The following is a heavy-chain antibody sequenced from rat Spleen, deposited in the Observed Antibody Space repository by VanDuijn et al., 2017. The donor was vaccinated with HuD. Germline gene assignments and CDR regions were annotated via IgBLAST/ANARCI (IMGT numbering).Heavy chain of an antibody. CDR2: ITDRGDST. J-gene: IGHJ2*01. CDR1: GFTFSNSA. CDR3: TTGVY. V-gene: IGHV5-27*01. Sequence: EVQLVESGGGLMQPGRSLKLSCAASGFTFSNSAMAWVRQAPTKGLEWVASITDRGDSTYYRDSVKGRFTISRDNAKSTLYLQMDSLRSEDTATYYCTTGVYWGQGVMVTVSS.